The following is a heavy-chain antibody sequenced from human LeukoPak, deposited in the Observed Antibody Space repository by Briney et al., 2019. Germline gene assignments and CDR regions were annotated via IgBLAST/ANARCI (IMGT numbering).Heavy chain of an antibody. CDR1: GGTFRIYA. Sequence: VGSQRPSCEASGGTFRIYAVDWVRQTPGKGLEWLAAISYDATNDYYAASVKGRFTISRDISKNTLYLQMNSLRADDTAVYYCIERGPTDYWGQGILVTVSS. J-gene: IGHJ4*02. CDR3: IERGPTDY. V-gene: IGHV3-30*04. D-gene: IGHD1-1*01. CDR2: ISYDATND.